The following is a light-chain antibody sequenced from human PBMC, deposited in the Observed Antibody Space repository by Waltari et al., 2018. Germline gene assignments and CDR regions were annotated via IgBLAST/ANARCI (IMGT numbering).Light chain of an antibody. CDR2: KDT. Sequence: YEVKQPPSVSVSLGQMARITGYVEAPPKTYALWYQQKPGRFPVLPIQKDTERPSGVPGRFSGSTSGTTVTLTITGVQAEDEADYYCLSSDISGTYWVFGGGTKLTVL. J-gene: IGLJ3*02. V-gene: IGLV3-16*01. CDR1: APPKTY. CDR3: LSSDISGTYWV.